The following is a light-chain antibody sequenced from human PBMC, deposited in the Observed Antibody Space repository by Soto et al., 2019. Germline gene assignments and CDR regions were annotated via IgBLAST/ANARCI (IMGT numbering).Light chain of an antibody. V-gene: IGKV3-11*01. CDR1: QSVSSY. CDR2: DAS. Sequence: EIVLTQSPATLSLSPGERATLSCRASQSVSSYLAWYQQKPGQAPGLLIYDASNRATGIPARFSGSGSGTDFTLTISSLEPEDFAVYYCQQRSNSFTFGPGTKVDIE. J-gene: IGKJ3*01. CDR3: QQRSNSFT.